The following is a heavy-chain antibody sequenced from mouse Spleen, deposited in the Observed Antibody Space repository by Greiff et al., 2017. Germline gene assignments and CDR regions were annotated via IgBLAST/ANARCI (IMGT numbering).Heavy chain of an antibody. CDR2: ISYDGSN. CDR1: GYSITSGYY. J-gene: IGHJ3*01. Sequence: EVKVEESGPGLVKPSQSLSLTCSVTGYSITSGYYWNWIRQFPGNKLEWMGYISYDGSNNYNPSLKNRISITRDTSKNQFFLKLNSVTTEDTATYYCARDPDGYYEGFAYWGQGTLVTVSA. D-gene: IGHD2-3*01. CDR3: ARDPDGYYEGFAY. V-gene: IGHV3-6*01.